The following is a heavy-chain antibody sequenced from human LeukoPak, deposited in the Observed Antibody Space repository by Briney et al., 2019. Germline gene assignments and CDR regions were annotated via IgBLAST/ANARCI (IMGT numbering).Heavy chain of an antibody. V-gene: IGHV3-7*01. CDR1: GYTFSTYW. D-gene: IGHD2-15*01. J-gene: IGHJ6*03. Sequence: GGSLRLSCAASGYTFSTYWMNWVRQAPGKGLEWVANINQDGSEKYYVDSVRGRFTISRDNAKNSLYLQTNSLRAEDTAMYYCARLVAPFYYYIDVWGKGTTVTVSS. CDR3: ARLVAPFYYYIDV. CDR2: INQDGSEK.